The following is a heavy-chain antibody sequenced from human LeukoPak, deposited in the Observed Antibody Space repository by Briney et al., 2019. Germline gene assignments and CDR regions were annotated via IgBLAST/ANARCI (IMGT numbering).Heavy chain of an antibody. D-gene: IGHD6-13*01. CDR2: ISGSGGST. V-gene: IGHV3-23*01. J-gene: IGHJ4*02. CDR3: ATSFGPVIAAAGTGAD. CDR1: GFTFSSYG. Sequence: GGTLRLSCAASGFTFSSYGMSWVRQAPGKGLEWVSAISGSGGSTYYADSVKGRFTISRDNSKNTLYLQMNSLRAEDTAVYYCATSFGPVIAAAGTGADWGQGALVTVSS.